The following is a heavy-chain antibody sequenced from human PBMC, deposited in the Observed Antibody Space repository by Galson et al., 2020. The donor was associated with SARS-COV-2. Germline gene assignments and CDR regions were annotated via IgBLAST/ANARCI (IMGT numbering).Heavy chain of an antibody. Sequence: ASVKVSCKASGYTFTSYGISWVRQAPGQGLEWMGWISAYNGNTNYAQKLQGRVTMTTDTSTSTAYMELRSLRSDDTAVYYCASDLRGSRIMITFGGVIAIDAFDIWGQGTMVTVSS. V-gene: IGHV1-18*01. CDR1: GYTFTSYG. D-gene: IGHD3-16*02. J-gene: IGHJ3*02. CDR2: ISAYNGNT. CDR3: ASDLRGSRIMITFGGVIAIDAFDI.